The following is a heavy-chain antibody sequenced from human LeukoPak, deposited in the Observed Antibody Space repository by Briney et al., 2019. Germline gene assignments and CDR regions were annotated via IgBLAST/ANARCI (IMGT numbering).Heavy chain of an antibody. Sequence: SETLSLTCTVSGGSISSYYWSWIRQPPGKGLEWIGYFYYSGSTNYNPSLKSRVTISVDTSKNQFSLKLSSVTAADTAVYYCARILLGYCSSTSCHPTYYYYYYGMDVWGQGTTVTLSS. V-gene: IGHV4-59*01. CDR1: GGSISSYY. CDR3: ARILLGYCSSTSCHPTYYYYYYGMDV. CDR2: FYYSGST. D-gene: IGHD2-2*01. J-gene: IGHJ6*02.